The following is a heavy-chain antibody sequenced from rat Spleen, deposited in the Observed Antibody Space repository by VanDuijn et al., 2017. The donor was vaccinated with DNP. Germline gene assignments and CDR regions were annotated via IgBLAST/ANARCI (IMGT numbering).Heavy chain of an antibody. CDR3: ATHELGDFDY. Sequence: EVQLVESGGGLVQPGRSLKLSCAASGFTSSNYGMAWVRQAPKKGLEWVATITASSGTTYYRDSVKGRFTISTDNAKNTLYLQMDSLRSEDTATYYCATHELGDFDYWGQGVMVTVSS. V-gene: IGHV5S13*01. CDR1: GFTSSNYG. D-gene: IGHD5-1*01. CDR2: ITASSGTT. J-gene: IGHJ2*01.